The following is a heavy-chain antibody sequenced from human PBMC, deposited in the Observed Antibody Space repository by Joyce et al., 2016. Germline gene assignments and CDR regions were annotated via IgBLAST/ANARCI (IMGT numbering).Heavy chain of an antibody. Sequence: EVQLVESGGGLVQPGGSLKLSCAVSGFTLSGSSVHWVRQASGKGVEWVGRIRSKANGDATAYAGSVKGRFSISRDDSKNTAYLQMNSLKTEDTAVYYCSNYDLWSGYSPSRDVWGQGSTVTVSS. CDR3: SNYDLWSGYSPSRDV. D-gene: IGHD3-3*01. J-gene: IGHJ6*02. CDR1: GFTLSGSS. V-gene: IGHV3-73*02. CDR2: IRSKANGDAT.